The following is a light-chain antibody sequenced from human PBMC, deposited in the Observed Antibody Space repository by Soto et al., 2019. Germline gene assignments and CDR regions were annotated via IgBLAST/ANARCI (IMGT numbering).Light chain of an antibody. J-gene: IGKJ4*01. CDR3: QHYNTWPLT. Sequence: EIVMTQSPATLSVSPGERATLSCRASQSVRSNLNWYQQEPGQAPRLLIYDASTRATGIPARFSGSGSDTEFTLTISSLESEDFAVYYCQHYNTWPLTFGGGTRVEMK. CDR2: DAS. V-gene: IGKV3-15*01. CDR1: QSVRSN.